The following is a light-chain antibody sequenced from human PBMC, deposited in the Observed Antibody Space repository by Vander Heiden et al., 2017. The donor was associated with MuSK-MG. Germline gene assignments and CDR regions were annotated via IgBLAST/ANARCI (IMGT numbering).Light chain of an antibody. CDR1: EDISTD. CDR3: QQWENLPPDFT. Sequence: DIQMTQSPSSLSAAVGDRVTMTCQASEDISTDLNWYQQKPGKAPNLLIYDASILEAGVSTRFSGGGSGTHFTLSISSLQPEDIATDYCQQWENLPPDFTFGQGTRLEIK. J-gene: IGKJ2*01. CDR2: DAS. V-gene: IGKV1-33*01.